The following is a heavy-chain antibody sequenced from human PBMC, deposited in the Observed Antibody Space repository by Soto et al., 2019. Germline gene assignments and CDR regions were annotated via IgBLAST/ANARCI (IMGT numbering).Heavy chain of an antibody. J-gene: IGHJ6*02. D-gene: IGHD4-4*01. CDR3: AKERAVTPYGMDV. Sequence: GGCLRLSCAASGFTFSSYAVSWVLQAPGEGLEWVSAISGSGANTYYADSVKGRFTISRDNSKNTLYLQVNSLRAEDTAVYYCAKERAVTPYGMDVWGQGTTVTV. CDR1: GFTFSSYA. CDR2: ISGSGANT. V-gene: IGHV3-23*01.